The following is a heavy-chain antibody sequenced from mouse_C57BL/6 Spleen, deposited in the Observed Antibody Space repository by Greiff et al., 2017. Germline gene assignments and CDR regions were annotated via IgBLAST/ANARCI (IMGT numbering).Heavy chain of an antibody. CDR3: ARDTTVVATGYFDV. V-gene: IGHV5-4*01. CDR2: ISDGGSYT. D-gene: IGHD1-1*01. CDR1: GFTFSSYA. J-gene: IGHJ1*03. Sequence: EVKLMESGGGLVKPGGSLKLSCAASGFTFSSYAMSWVRPTPEKRLEWVATISDGGSYTYYPDNVKGRFTISRDNAKNNLYLQMSHLKSEDTAMYYCARDTTVVATGYFDVWGTGTTVTVSS.